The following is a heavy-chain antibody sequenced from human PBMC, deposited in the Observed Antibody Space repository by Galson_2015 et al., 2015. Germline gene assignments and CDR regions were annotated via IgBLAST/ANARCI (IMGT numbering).Heavy chain of an antibody. Sequence: SLRLSCAASGFTFSDYYMSWIRQAPRKGLEWVSYISSSGNTIYYADSVKGRFTISRDNAKNSLYLQMNSLRAEDAAVYYCARTVVPVRPWFAPWGQGTLVTVSS. CDR1: GFTFSDYY. CDR3: ARTVVPVRPWFAP. V-gene: IGHV3-11*01. CDR2: ISSSGNTI. D-gene: IGHD2-2*01. J-gene: IGHJ5*02.